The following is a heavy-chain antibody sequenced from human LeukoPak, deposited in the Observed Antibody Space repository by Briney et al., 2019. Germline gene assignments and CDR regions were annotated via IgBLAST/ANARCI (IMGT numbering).Heavy chain of an antibody. CDR2: ISAYNGNI. CDR3: ASMSGYYPSYYFDY. D-gene: IGHD3-3*01. CDR1: GYTFISYG. J-gene: IGHJ4*02. V-gene: IGHV1-18*01. Sequence: ASVKVSCKASGYTFISYGITWVRQAPGQGLEWLGWISAYNGNIDYAQKLQGRVTLTTDTSTSTAYMEVRSLRSDDTAVYYCASMSGYYPSYYFDYWGQGTLVTVYS.